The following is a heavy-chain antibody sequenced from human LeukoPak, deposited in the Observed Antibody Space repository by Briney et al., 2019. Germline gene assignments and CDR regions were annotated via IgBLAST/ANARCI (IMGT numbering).Heavy chain of an antibody. CDR3: ARRYFWSGYYTDYYYYYMDV. D-gene: IGHD3-3*01. J-gene: IGHJ6*03. CDR1: GFTFSDYY. Sequence: GGSLRLSCAASGFTFSDYYMSWIRQAPGKGLEWVSYISSSGSTIYYADSVKGRFTISRDNAKSSLYLQMNSLRAEDTAVYYCARRYFWSGYYTDYYYYYMDVWGKGTTVTVSS. CDR2: ISSSGSTI. V-gene: IGHV3-11*01.